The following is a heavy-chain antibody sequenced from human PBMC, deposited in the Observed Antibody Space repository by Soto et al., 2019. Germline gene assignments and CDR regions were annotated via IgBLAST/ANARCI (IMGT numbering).Heavy chain of an antibody. CDR1: GGSISSYY. V-gene: IGHV4-59*01. CDR3: ARYDAAAAGIGY. J-gene: IGHJ4*02. Sequence: SETLSLTCTVSGGSISSYYWSWIRQPPGKGLEWIGNIYYSGSTNYNPSLKSRVTISVDTSKNQFSLKLSSVTAADTAVYYCARYDAAAAGIGYWGQGTLVTVSS. D-gene: IGHD6-13*01. CDR2: IYYSGST.